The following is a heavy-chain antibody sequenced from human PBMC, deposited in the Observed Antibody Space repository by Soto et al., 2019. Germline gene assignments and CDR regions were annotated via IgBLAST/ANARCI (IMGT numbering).Heavy chain of an antibody. V-gene: IGHV1-46*01. CDR2: INPSGST. Sequence: GASVKVSCKASGYTFTSYYMHWVRQAPGQGLEWMGIINPSGSTSYAQKFQGRVTMTRDTSITTAYMELSRLRSDDTAVYYCARGPDIVVVVAATHFDYWGQGTLVTVSS. CDR3: ARGPDIVVVVAATHFDY. D-gene: IGHD2-15*01. J-gene: IGHJ4*02. CDR1: GYTFTSYY.